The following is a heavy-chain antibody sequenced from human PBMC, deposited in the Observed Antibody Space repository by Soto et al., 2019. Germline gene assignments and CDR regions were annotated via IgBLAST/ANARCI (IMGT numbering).Heavy chain of an antibody. J-gene: IGHJ4*02. Sequence: ASVKVSCKASGHTFTSYAMHWVRQAPGQRLEWMGWINAGNGNTKYSQKFQGRVTITRDTSASTAYMELSSLRSEDTAVYYCARDLGYCSSNSCDRKPKSSDYFEYWGQGTPVAV. D-gene: IGHD2-2*02. CDR1: GHTFTSYA. CDR3: ARDLGYCSSNSCDRKPKSSDYFEY. V-gene: IGHV1-3*01. CDR2: INAGNGNT.